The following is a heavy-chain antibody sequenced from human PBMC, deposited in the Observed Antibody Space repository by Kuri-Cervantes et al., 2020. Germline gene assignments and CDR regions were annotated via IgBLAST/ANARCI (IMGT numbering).Heavy chain of an antibody. V-gene: IGHV3-73*01. D-gene: IGHD5-18*01. CDR3: TRRAAMGFDY. Sequence: GEALKTSLSASGFTVSSNYMSLVRQAPGNGLEWVGRIRSKANSYATAYAASVKGRFTISRDDSKNTAYLQMNSLKTEDTAVYYCTRRAAMGFDYWGQGTLVTVSS. J-gene: IGHJ4*02. CDR1: GFTVSSNY. CDR2: IRSKANSYAT.